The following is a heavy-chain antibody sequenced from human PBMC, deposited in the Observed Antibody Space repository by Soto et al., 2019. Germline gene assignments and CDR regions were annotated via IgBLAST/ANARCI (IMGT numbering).Heavy chain of an antibody. CDR2: INHSGST. J-gene: IGHJ4*02. D-gene: IGHD2-15*01. Sequence: QVQLQQWGAGLLKPSETLSLTCAVYGGSFSGYYWSWIRQPPGKGLEWIGEINHSGSTNCNPSLKSRVTISVDTSKNQFSLKLSSVTAADTAVYYCARVRIGYCSGGSCHTHFDYWGQGTLVTVSS. CDR3: ARVRIGYCSGGSCHTHFDY. CDR1: GGSFSGYY. V-gene: IGHV4-34*01.